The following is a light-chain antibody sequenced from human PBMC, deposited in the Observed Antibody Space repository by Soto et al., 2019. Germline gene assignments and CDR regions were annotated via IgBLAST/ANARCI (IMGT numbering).Light chain of an antibody. J-gene: IGKJ5*01. CDR2: GAS. Sequence: EIVLTQSPGTLSLSPGERATLSCRASQSVSSSSIAWYQQKPGQAPRLVIYGASSGATGIPDRFSGSGSGTDFTLTISRLEPEDFAVYYCQQYGSSQITFGQGTRLEIK. V-gene: IGKV3-20*01. CDR1: QSVSSSS. CDR3: QQYGSSQIT.